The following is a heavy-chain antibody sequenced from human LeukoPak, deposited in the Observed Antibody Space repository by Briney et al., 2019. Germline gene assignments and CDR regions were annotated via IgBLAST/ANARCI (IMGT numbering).Heavy chain of an antibody. D-gene: IGHD3-3*01. CDR3: AKEAYDFWSGYSDYYMDV. Sequence: GGSLRLSCAASGFTFSNAWMSWVRQAPGKGLEWVSLISWDGGSTYYADSVKGRFTISRDNSKNSLYLQMNSLRAEDTALYYCAKEAYDFWSGYSDYYMDVWGKGTTVTVSS. V-gene: IGHV3-43D*03. J-gene: IGHJ6*03. CDR1: GFTFSNAW. CDR2: ISWDGGST.